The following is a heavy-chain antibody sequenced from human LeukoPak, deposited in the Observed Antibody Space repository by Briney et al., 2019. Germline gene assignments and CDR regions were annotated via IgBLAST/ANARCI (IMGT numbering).Heavy chain of an antibody. J-gene: IGHJ4*02. Sequence: GGSLRLSCVVSGFTFTNYGMHWVRQAPGKGLDWVASIAYDGGNENYAESVKGRFTISRDNSKNTLYLQLNSLRAEDTAVYYCARPSGSVTIFGVVDYFDYWGQGSLVTVSS. CDR2: IAYDGGNE. V-gene: IGHV3-30*04. D-gene: IGHD3-3*01. CDR3: ARPSGSVTIFGVVDYFDY. CDR1: GFTFTNYG.